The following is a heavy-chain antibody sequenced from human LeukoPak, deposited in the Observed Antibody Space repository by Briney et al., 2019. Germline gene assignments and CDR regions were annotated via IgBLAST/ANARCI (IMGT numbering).Heavy chain of an antibody. Sequence: ASVKVSCKASGYSFSSYGISWVRQAPGQGLQWMGWISAYNGNTNYAQKFQGGVTMTTDTSTSTAYMELRSLRSDDTAVYYCARDSDYGRLMDYWGQGTLVTVSS. V-gene: IGHV1-18*01. CDR1: GYSFSSYG. CDR3: ARDSDYGRLMDY. D-gene: IGHD4-17*01. J-gene: IGHJ4*02. CDR2: ISAYNGNT.